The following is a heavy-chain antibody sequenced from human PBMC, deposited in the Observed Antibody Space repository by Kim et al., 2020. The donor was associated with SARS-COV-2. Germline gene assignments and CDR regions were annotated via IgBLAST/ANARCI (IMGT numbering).Heavy chain of an antibody. V-gene: IGHV4-31*03. Sequence: SETLSLTCTVSGGSISSGGYYWSWIRQHPGKGLEWIGYIYYSGSTYYNPSLKSRVTISVDTSKNQFSLKLSSVTAADTAVYYCARRAYQNAFDIWGQGTMVTVSS. CDR2: IYYSGST. CDR1: GGSISSGGYY. CDR3: ARRAYQNAFDI. J-gene: IGHJ3*02. D-gene: IGHD2-2*01.